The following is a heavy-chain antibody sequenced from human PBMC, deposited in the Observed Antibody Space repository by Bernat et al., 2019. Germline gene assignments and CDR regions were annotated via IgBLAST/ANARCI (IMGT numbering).Heavy chain of an antibody. CDR3: ARLPQRGGIAVAGTDH. J-gene: IGHJ4*02. CDR2: ISSSTTTI. Sequence: EVQLVESGGGLVQPGGSLRLSCAASGFTFTSYTMSWVRQAPGKGLEWVSCISSSTTTIYYADSVKGRFTISRDNAKNSLFLQMDSLRAEDTAVYYCARLPQRGGIAVAGTDHWGQGTLVTVSS. V-gene: IGHV3-48*01. CDR1: GFTFTSYT. D-gene: IGHD6-19*01.